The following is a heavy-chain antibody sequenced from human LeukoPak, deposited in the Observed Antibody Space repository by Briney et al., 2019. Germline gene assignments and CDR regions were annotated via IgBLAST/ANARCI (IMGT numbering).Heavy chain of an antibody. D-gene: IGHD6-13*01. J-gene: IGHJ2*01. V-gene: IGHV4-34*01. Sequence: PSETLSLTCTVSGGSIRSYYWSWIRQSPGKGLEWIGEINHSGSTNYNPSLKSRVTISVDTSKNQFSLKLSSVTAADTAVYYCARGARRSSSPKGGWYFDLWGRGTLVIVSS. CDR1: GGSIRSYY. CDR2: INHSGST. CDR3: ARGARRSSSPKGGWYFDL.